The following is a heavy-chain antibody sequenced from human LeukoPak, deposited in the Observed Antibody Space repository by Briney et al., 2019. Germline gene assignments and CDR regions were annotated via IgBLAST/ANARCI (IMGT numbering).Heavy chain of an antibody. CDR3: ARGLQLWLVSYYYYYMDV. D-gene: IGHD5-18*01. CDR2: IYYSGST. V-gene: IGHV4-59*01. CDR1: GGSFSGYY. Sequence: SETLSLTCAVYGGSFSGYYWSWIRQPPGKGLEWIGYIYYSGSTNYNPSLKSRVTISVDTSKNQFSLKLSSVTAADTAVYYCARGLQLWLVSYYYYYMDVWGKGTTVTVSS. J-gene: IGHJ6*03.